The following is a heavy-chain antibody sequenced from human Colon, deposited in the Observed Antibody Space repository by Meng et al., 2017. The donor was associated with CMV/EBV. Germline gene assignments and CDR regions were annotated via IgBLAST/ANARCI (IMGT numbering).Heavy chain of an antibody. J-gene: IGHJ6*02. D-gene: IGHD3-9*01. CDR3: ARDVFNYDILTGSYNYYYGMDV. CDR1: GFTFTSYA. Sequence: GSLRLSCAASGFTFTSYAMSWVRQAPGKGLEWIGYISYSGTSNYNPSLKSRVTISVDTSKNQFSLKLSSVTAADTAIYYCARDVFNYDILTGSYNYYYGMDVWGQGTTVTVSS. V-gene: IGHV4-59*01. CDR2: ISYSGTS.